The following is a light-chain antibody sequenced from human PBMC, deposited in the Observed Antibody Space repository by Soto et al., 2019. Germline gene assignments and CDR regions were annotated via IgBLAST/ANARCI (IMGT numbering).Light chain of an antibody. CDR3: QQYNNWPLT. Sequence: EIVMTQSPATLSVSPGERPTLSCRASQSVSSTLAWYQQKPGQAPRLLIYDASTRATGIPARFSVSGSGTEFTLTVNSLQSEDVAVYYCQQYNNWPLTFGGGTKVDIK. CDR1: QSVSST. J-gene: IGKJ4*02. V-gene: IGKV3-15*01. CDR2: DAS.